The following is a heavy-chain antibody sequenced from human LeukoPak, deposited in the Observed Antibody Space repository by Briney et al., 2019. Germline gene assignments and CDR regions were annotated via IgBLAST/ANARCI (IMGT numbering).Heavy chain of an antibody. CDR1: GFTFSSYA. V-gene: IGHV3-23*01. J-gene: IGHJ4*02. CDR3: AKDHGYYDSSGYD. CDR2: ISGSGGST. D-gene: IGHD3-22*01. Sequence: GGSLRLSCVASGFTFSSYAMSWVRQAPGKGLEWVSAISGSGGSTYYADSVKGRFTISRDNSKNTLYLQMNSLRAEDTAVYYCAKDHGYYDSSGYDWGQGTLVTVSS.